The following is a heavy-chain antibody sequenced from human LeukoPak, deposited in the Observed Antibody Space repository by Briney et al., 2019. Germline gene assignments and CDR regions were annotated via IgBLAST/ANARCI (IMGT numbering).Heavy chain of an antibody. CDR2: IWHDGSIK. Sequence: GRSLRLSCVASGFTFSNYGMHWVRQTPGKGLDWVAVIWHDGSIKYYADSVRGRFTISRDNSMNTVYLQMNSLRVEDTAVYYCAKVRQFTAATGTGLDYWGQGTLVTVSS. CDR1: GFTFSNYG. CDR3: AKVRQFTAATGTGLDY. J-gene: IGHJ4*02. V-gene: IGHV3-33*03. D-gene: IGHD6-13*01.